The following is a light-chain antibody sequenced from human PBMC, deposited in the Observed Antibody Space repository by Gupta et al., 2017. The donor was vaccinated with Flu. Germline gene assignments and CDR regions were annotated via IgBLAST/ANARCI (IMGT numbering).Light chain of an antibody. CDR2: KDS. CDR1: ALANQY. Sequence: GQTARITCSGDALANQYAHWYQQKPGQAPVLLICKDSERPSGIPERFSGSSSGTTSTLSSTAVQAEDEADYYCQSGDHSGSDLVFGGGTKLTVL. V-gene: IGLV3-25*03. J-gene: IGLJ3*02. CDR3: QSGDHSGSDLV.